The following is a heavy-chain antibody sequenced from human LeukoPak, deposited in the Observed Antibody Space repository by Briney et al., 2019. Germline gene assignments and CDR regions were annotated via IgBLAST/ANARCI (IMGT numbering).Heavy chain of an antibody. D-gene: IGHD1-14*01. Sequence: SETLSLTCTVSGGSISSGDYYWSWIRQPPGKGLEWIGYIYYSGSTYYNPSLKSRVTMSVDTSKNQFSLKLSSVTAADTAVYYCARVRKGWFDPWGQGTLVTVSS. V-gene: IGHV4-30-4*01. CDR2: IYYSGST. J-gene: IGHJ5*02. CDR3: ARVRKGWFDP. CDR1: GGSISSGDYY.